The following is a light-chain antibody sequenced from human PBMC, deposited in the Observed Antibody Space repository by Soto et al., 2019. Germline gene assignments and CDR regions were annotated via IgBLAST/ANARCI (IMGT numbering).Light chain of an antibody. CDR2: NNL. J-gene: IGLJ1*01. V-gene: IGLV1-40*01. CDR3: QSFDSSLRVYV. Sequence: VLTQPPSVSGAPGQRVTISCTGSSSNFGAGYEVHWYKQLPGAAPTLVIFNNLNRPSGVPERFSGSKSGTSASLVISGLQAEDEADYYCQSFDSSLRVYVFGSGTKVT. CDR1: SSNFGAGYE.